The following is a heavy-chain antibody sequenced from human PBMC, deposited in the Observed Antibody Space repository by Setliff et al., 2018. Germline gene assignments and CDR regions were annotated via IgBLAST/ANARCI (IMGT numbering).Heavy chain of an antibody. D-gene: IGHD1-1*01. J-gene: IGHJ4*02. CDR3: ARTGTYRYFDY. V-gene: IGHV4-39*01. Sequence: PSETLSLTCTVSGGSINSGVYYWGWIRQPPGKGLEWIGRIHHGGDTYYNASLKSRLTISVDTSKNQFSLKLRSVTAADTAVYYCARTGTYRYFDYWGQGALVTVSS. CDR1: GGSINSGVYY. CDR2: IHHGGDT.